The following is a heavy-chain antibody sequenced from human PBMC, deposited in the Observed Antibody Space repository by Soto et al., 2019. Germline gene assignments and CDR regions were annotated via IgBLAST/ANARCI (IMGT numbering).Heavy chain of an antibody. V-gene: IGHV2-5*02. Sequence: QITLKESGPTLVKPTQTLTLTCTFSGLSLSTTGVGVGWIRQPPGKALEWLAFIYWDDDKRYSPSLKSRLTITKDTSKNQGVLTMTNMDPVDTATYYCVQSRCGGDCLQSYSSHSYYGLDVWGQGTTVTVSS. CDR2: IYWDDDK. J-gene: IGHJ6*02. CDR3: VQSRCGGDCLQSYSSHSYYGLDV. CDR1: GLSLSTTGVG. D-gene: IGHD2-21*02.